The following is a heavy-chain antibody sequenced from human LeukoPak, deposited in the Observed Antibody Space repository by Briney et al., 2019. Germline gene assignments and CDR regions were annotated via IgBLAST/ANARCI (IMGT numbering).Heavy chain of an antibody. CDR3: ARDRVPDVESSAFDI. V-gene: IGHV3-48*04. CDR2: ISSSSSTI. J-gene: IGHJ3*02. D-gene: IGHD5-24*01. Sequence: GGSLRLSCAASGFTFSSYSMNWVRQAPGKGLEWVSYISSSSSTIYYADSVKGRFTISRDNAKNSLYLQMNSLRAEDTAVYYCARDRVPDVESSAFDIWGQGTMVTVSS. CDR1: GFTFSSYS.